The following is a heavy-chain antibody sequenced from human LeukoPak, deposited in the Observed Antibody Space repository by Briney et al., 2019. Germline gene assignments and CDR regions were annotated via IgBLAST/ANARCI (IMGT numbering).Heavy chain of an antibody. V-gene: IGHV4-59*01. CDR1: GGSFSGYY. Sequence: SETLSLTCAVYGGSFSGYYWSWIRQPPGKGLEWIGYIYDSGSTNYNPSLKSRVTISVDTSKNQFSLKLSSVTAADTAVYYCAGSSSLYYYYYYYMDVWGKGTTVTVSS. CDR3: AGSSSLYYYYYYYMDV. D-gene: IGHD6-6*01. CDR2: IYDSGST. J-gene: IGHJ6*03.